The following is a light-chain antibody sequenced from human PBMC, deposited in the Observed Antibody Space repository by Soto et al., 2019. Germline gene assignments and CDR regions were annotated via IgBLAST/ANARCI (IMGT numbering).Light chain of an antibody. J-gene: IGKJ5*01. Sequence: EIVLTQSPATLSVSPGERATLSCRASQSVSSSYLAWYQEQPGQAPRLLIYDASIRATGVPARFSGSGSGTDFCLTTSSREADDVAVYYCQQRSQWPPMTFGQGTRLDIK. V-gene: IGKV3D-20*02. CDR2: DAS. CDR1: QSVSSSY. CDR3: QQRSQWPPMT.